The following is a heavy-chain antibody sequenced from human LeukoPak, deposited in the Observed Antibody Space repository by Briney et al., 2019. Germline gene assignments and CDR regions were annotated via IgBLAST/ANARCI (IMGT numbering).Heavy chain of an antibody. J-gene: IGHJ6*03. V-gene: IGHV4-34*01. CDR1: GGSFSGYY. D-gene: IGHD3-10*01. CDR3: ARGFMVRGVITFYYYYYYMDV. CDR2: INHSGST. Sequence: SETLSLTCAVYGGSFSGYYWSWIRQPPGKGLEWIGEINHSGSTNYNPSLKSRVTISVDTSKNQFSLKLSSVTAADTAVYYCARGFMVRGVITFYYYYYYMDVWGKGTTVTISS.